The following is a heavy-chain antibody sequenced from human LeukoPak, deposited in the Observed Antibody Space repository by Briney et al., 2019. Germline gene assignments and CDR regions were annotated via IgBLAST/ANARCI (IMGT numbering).Heavy chain of an antibody. Sequence: SETLSLTCTVSGGSISSYYWSWIRQPPGKGLEWIGYIYYSGSTNYNPSLKSRVTISVDTSKNQFSLKLSSVTAADTAVYYCARMVTGAFDIWGQGAMVTVSS. V-gene: IGHV4-59*01. D-gene: IGHD5-18*01. CDR2: IYYSGST. J-gene: IGHJ3*02. CDR3: ARMVTGAFDI. CDR1: GGSISSYY.